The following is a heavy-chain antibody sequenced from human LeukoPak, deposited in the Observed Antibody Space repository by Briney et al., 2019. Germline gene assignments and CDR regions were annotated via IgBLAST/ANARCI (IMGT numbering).Heavy chain of an antibody. Sequence: GGSLRLSCAASGFTFSSYAMHWVRQAPGKGLEWVAVISYDGSNKYYADSVKGRFTISRDNSKNTLYLQMNSLRAEDTAVYYCARDWGGDTALADWFDPWGQETLVTVSS. CDR1: GFTFSSYA. CDR3: ARDWGGDTALADWFDP. V-gene: IGHV3-30*04. J-gene: IGHJ5*02. D-gene: IGHD5-18*01. CDR2: ISYDGSNK.